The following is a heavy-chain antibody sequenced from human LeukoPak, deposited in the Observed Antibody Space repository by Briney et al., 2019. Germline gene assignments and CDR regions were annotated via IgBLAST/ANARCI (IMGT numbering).Heavy chain of an antibody. CDR2: MNPNSGNT. CDR1: GYTFTSYD. J-gene: IGHJ4*02. CDR3: ARGRRVWFGELFGGDY. V-gene: IGHV1-8*01. Sequence: ASVKVSCKASGYTFTSYDINWVRQATRQALEWMGWMNPNSGNTGYAQKFQGRVTMTRNTSISTAYMELSSLRSEDTAVYYCARGRRVWFGELFGGDYWGQGTLVTVSS. D-gene: IGHD3-10*01.